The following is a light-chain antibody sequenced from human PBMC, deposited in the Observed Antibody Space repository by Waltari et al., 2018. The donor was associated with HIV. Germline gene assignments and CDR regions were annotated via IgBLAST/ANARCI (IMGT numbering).Light chain of an antibody. CDR2: LKRDGSH. CDR1: SGHSTYD. CDR3: QTWGAGIQEV. V-gene: IGLV4-69*01. J-gene: IGLJ3*02. Sequence: QLAQTQSLSASASRGDAATLPYTLTSGHSTYDSTWSPQQPGKGPRYLMKLKRDGSHIKGDGIPDRFSGSSSGDGRYLTISSRQSEDEADYYCQTWGAGIQEVFGGGTKLTVL.